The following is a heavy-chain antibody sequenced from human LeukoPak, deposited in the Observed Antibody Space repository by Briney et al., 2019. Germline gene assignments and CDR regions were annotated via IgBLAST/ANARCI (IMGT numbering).Heavy chain of an antibody. CDR1: GFTFSSYG. V-gene: IGHV3-33*01. Sequence: GGSLRLSCAASGFTFSSYGMHWVRQAPGKGLEWVAVIWYDGSNKYYADSVKGRFTISRDNAKNSLYLQMNSLRAEDTAVYYCARDSVRGVGTIRIDYWGQGTLVTVSS. D-gene: IGHD1-26*01. J-gene: IGHJ4*02. CDR2: IWYDGSNK. CDR3: ARDSVRGVGTIRIDY.